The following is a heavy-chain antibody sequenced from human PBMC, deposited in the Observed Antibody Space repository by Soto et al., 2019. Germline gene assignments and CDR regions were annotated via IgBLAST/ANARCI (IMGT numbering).Heavy chain of an antibody. Sequence: PGGSLRLSCAASGFTFRSFTVNWVRQAPGKGPEWVSTISINSAYIYYTDALRGRFTISRDNTKNSLHLQMNSLRAEDTAVYYCTRDASRDSSARGWFEPWGPGTLVTVPS. CDR3: TRDASRDSSARGWFEP. V-gene: IGHV3-21*01. CDR1: GFTFRSFT. CDR2: ISINSAYI. D-gene: IGHD6-13*01. J-gene: IGHJ5*02.